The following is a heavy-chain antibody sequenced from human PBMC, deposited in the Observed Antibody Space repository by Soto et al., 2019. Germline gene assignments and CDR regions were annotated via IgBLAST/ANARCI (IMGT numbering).Heavy chain of an antibody. CDR3: ARDLVPAAIGYYYGMDV. D-gene: IGHD2-2*02. CDR2: INAGNGNT. CDR1: GYTFTSYA. J-gene: IGHJ6*02. V-gene: IGHV1-3*01. Sequence: ASVKVSCKASGYTFTSYAMHCVRQAPGQRLEWMGWINAGNGNTKYSQKFQGRVTITRDTSASTAYMELSSLRSEDTAVYYCARDLVPAAIGYYYGMDVWGQGTTVTV.